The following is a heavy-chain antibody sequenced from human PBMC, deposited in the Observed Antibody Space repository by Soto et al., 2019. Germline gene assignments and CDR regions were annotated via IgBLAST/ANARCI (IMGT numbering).Heavy chain of an antibody. J-gene: IGHJ6*02. CDR2: IYYRGRS. CDR3: ARENTEPEYYYGLDV. CDR1: GDSISSPTYY. V-gene: IGHV4-61*01. D-gene: IGHD3-10*01. Sequence: QVQLQESGPGLVRPSETLSLTCIVSGDSISSPTYYWTWIRQSPGKGLEWIAHIYYRGRSIYNPSLKSRVAISVDTSNNQFSLDVMSVTAADTAVYFCARENTEPEYYYGLDVWGPGITVVVSS.